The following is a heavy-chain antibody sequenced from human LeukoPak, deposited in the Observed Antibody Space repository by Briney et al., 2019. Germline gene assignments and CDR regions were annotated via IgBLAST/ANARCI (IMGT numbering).Heavy chain of an antibody. CDR2: INPNSGGT. V-gene: IGHV1-2*02. D-gene: IGHD4-23*01. CDR3: ARSFLAGGNVDAFDI. J-gene: IGHJ3*02. CDR1: GYTFTDYY. Sequence: GASVKVSCKASGYTFTDYYMHWVRQAPGQGLEWMGWINPNSGGTNYAQKFQGRVTMTRDTSISTAYMELSRLRSDDTAVYYCARSFLAGGNVDAFDIWGQGTMVTVSS.